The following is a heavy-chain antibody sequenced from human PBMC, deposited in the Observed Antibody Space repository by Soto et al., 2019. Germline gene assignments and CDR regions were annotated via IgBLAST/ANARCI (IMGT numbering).Heavy chain of an antibody. CDR3: AGGDNSSALGA. V-gene: IGHV3-30-3*01. CDR2: ISYDGSNK. J-gene: IGHJ6*02. CDR1: GSTFSNYI. D-gene: IGHD1-20*01. Sequence: QLQLVESGGGVVQPGRSLRLSCAASGSTFSNYIMHWVRQAPGKGLEWVAFISYDGSNKDYADSVEGRFTISRDNSKTRLYLHLSSLSPEHRAVYYCAGGDNSSALGAWGQGTTVPVSS.